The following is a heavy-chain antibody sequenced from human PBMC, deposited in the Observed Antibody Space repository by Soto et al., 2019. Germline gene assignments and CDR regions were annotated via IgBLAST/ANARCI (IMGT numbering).Heavy chain of an antibody. CDR2: IYQSGST. V-gene: IGHV4-38-2*01. CDR1: GYFFSSDYF. Sequence: SETLSLTCAVSGYFFSSDYFWGWIRQPPGKGLEWIGSIYQSGSTYYNPSLKSRVSTSVDTSKNQFSPKLSSVTAADTAVYYCARAAYGSSTLFDYWGRGALVTVSS. D-gene: IGHD6-13*01. J-gene: IGHJ4*02. CDR3: ARAAYGSSTLFDY.